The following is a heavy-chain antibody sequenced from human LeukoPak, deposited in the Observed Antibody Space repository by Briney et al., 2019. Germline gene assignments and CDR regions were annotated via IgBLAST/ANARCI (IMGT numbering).Heavy chain of an antibody. V-gene: IGHV3-7*01. D-gene: IGHD3-22*01. J-gene: IGHJ4*02. CDR2: IKQDGTEK. CDR3: ARVAPDSNFDSNGFYPFDY. Sequence: PGGSLRLSCAASGFTFTTYWMSWVRQAPGKGLEWVANIKQDGTEKYYVDSVKGRFTISRDNAKNSLYLQMNSLRAEDTAVYYCARVAPDSNFDSNGFYPFDYWGQGALVTVSS. CDR1: GFTFTTYW.